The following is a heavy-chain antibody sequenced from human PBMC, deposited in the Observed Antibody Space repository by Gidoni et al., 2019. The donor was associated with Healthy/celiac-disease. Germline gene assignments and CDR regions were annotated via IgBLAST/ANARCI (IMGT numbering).Heavy chain of an antibody. J-gene: IGHJ6*02. D-gene: IGHD3-16*01. Sequence: EVQLVEPGGGLVQPGRSLRLSCAPSGVTFDDYAMHWVRQAPGKGLEWVSGISWNSGSIGYADSVQGRFTISRDNAKNSLYLQMNSLRAEDTALYYCAKDMGGDYYYYGMDVWGQGTTVTVSS. CDR1: GVTFDDYA. CDR3: AKDMGGDYYYYGMDV. V-gene: IGHV3-9*01. CDR2: ISWNSGSI.